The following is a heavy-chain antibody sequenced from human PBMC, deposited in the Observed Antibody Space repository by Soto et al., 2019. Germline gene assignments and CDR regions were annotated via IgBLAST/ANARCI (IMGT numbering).Heavy chain of an antibody. V-gene: IGHV1-2*04. J-gene: IGHJ5*02. Sequence: ASVKVSCKASGYTFTGYYMHWVRQAPGQGLEWMGWINPNSGGTNYAQKFQGWVTMTRDTSISTAYMELSRLGSDDTAVYYCARSHPYGDYVGVEYYWFDPWGQGTLVTVSS. CDR3: ARSHPYGDYVGVEYYWFDP. CDR2: INPNSGGT. CDR1: GYTFTGYY. D-gene: IGHD4-17*01.